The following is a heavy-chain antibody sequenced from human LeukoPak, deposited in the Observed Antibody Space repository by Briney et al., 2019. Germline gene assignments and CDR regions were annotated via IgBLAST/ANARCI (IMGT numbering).Heavy chain of an antibody. V-gene: IGHV3-53*01. CDR3: ARDSEAGDP. CDR2: IYSGGST. D-gene: IGHD6-19*01. J-gene: IGHJ5*02. CDR1: GGSFSGYY. Sequence: ETLSLTCAVYGGSFSGYYMSWVRQAPGKGLEWVSVIYSGGSTYYADSVKGRFTISRDNSKNTLYLQMNSLRAEDTAVYYCARDSEAGDPWGQGTLVTVSS.